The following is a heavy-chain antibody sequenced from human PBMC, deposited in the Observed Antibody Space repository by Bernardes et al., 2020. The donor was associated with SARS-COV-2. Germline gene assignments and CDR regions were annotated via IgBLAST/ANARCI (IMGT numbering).Heavy chain of an antibody. J-gene: IGHJ5*02. Sequence: GGSLRLSCAASGFIISDYEMNWARQAPGKGLEWLSYISSSGTTTHYADSVKGRFTISRDSAKNSLYLQMNSLRVEDTAVYYCARETVVDWFDPWGQGTLVTVSS. CDR1: GFIISDYE. CDR3: ARETVVDWFDP. CDR2: ISSSGTTT. V-gene: IGHV3-48*03.